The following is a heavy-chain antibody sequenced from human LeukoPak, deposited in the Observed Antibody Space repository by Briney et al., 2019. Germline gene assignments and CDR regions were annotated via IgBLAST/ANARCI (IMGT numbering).Heavy chain of an antibody. CDR3: ARGPRRILTIFGVASGFDP. CDR1: GYTFTSYY. CDR2: INPSGGST. V-gene: IGHV1-46*01. J-gene: IGHJ5*02. Sequence: ASVKVSCKASGYTFTSYYMHWVRQAPGQGREWMGIINPSGGSTSYAQKFQGRVTMTRDTSTSTVYMELSSLRSEDTAVYYCARGPRRILTIFGVASGFDPWGQGTLVTVSS. D-gene: IGHD3-3*01.